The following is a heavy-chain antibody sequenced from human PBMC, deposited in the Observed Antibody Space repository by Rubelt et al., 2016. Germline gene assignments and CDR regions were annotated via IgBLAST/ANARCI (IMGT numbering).Heavy chain of an antibody. CDR2: INHSGST. CDR1: GGSMNGYY. V-gene: IGHV4-34*01. Sequence: QVQLQESGPGLVKPSETLSLTCTVSGGSMNGYYWTWIRQPPGKGLEWIGEINHSGSTNYNPSLKSRVTISVDTSKNQCSLKLSAVTAADTAVYYCARGQVATSDYWGQGTLVTVSS. J-gene: IGHJ4*02. D-gene: IGHD5-12*01. CDR3: ARGQVATSDY.